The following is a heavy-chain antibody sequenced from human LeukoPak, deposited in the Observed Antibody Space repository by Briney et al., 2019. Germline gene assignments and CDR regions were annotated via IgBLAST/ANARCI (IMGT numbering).Heavy chain of an antibody. J-gene: IGHJ4*02. CDR2: INHSGST. CDR1: GGSFSGYY. D-gene: IGHD2-8*01. CDR3: ARGRGVCARDFDY. Sequence: TETLSLTCAVYGGSFSGYYWSWIRQPPGKGLEWIGEINHSGSTNYNPSLKSRVTISVDTSKNQFSLKLSSVTAADTAVYYCARGRGVCARDFDYWGQGTLVTVSS. V-gene: IGHV4-34*01.